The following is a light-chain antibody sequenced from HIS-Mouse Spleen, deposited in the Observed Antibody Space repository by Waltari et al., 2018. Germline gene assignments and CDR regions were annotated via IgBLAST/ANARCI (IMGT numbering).Light chain of an antibody. CDR1: SSDVGSYNL. V-gene: IGLV2-23*01. Sequence: QSALTQPASVSGSPGQSITISCTGTSSDVGSYNLVSWYQQHPGKAPKLMIYEGSKRPLWVSNRVSGSKSCNPASLTISGLQAEDEADYYCCSYAGSSTWVFGGGTKLTVL. J-gene: IGLJ3*02. CDR2: EGS. CDR3: CSYAGSSTWV.